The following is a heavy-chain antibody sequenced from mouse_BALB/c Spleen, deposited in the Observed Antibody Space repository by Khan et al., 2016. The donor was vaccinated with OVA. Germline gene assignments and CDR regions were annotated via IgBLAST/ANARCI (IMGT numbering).Heavy chain of an antibody. D-gene: IGHD3-3*01. CDR2: NNPYTGDP. V-gene: IGHV9-3-1*01. CDR1: GYTFTSFG. CDR3: ARPPCCTYTMAY. Sequence: QLQTVQSEPELQKPGETVKISCKASGYTFTSFGMNRVKQAPGKGFGWMAWNNPYTGDPTYSGDFTGRFAFSLETSAITAYSPNNNLNNEDTATYCGARPPCCTYTMAYWGQGTSLTVSS. J-gene: IGHJ4*01.